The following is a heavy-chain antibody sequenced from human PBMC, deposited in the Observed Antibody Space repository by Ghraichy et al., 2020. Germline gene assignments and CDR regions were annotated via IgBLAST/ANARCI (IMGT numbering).Heavy chain of an antibody. CDR1: GGSISSSSYY. D-gene: IGHD3-22*01. CDR2: IYYSGCT. J-gene: IGHJ4*02. Sequence: SETLSLTCTVSGGSISSSSYYWGWIRQPPGKGLEWIGSIYYSGCTYYNPSLKSRVTISVDTSKNQFSLKLSSVTAADTAVYYCASGYYDSSGYYHFDYWGQGTLVTVSS. V-gene: IGHV4-39*01. CDR3: ASGYYDSSGYYHFDY.